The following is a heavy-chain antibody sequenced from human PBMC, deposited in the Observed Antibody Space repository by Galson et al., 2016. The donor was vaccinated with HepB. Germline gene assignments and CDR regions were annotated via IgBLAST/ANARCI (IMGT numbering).Heavy chain of an antibody. V-gene: IGHV1-24*01. J-gene: IGHJ3*02. CDR2: LDPEDGKT. CDR3: TTDHYSARDAFDT. D-gene: IGHD4-11*01. Sequence: SVKVSCKVSGYSLSRLSIHWVRQAPRKGLEWVGGLDPEDGKTIYAQQFQGRVTLTEDTSTDTAYMELSSLRSEDTAVYYCTTDHYSARDAFDTWGQGTLVTGSS. CDR1: GYSLSRLS.